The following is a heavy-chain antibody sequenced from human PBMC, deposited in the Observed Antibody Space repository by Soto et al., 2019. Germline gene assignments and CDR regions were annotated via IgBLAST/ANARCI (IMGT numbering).Heavy chain of an antibody. D-gene: IGHD5-12*01. CDR1: GFTFSSYS. CDR2: ISSSSSTI. V-gene: IGHV3-48*02. J-gene: IGHJ6*02. Sequence: GGSLRLSCGASGFTFSSYSMNWVRQAPGKGLEWISYISSSSSTIFYADSVKGRFTISRDNDKNSLYLQMNNLRDEDTAVYFCAREGRYSGSDYFDVWGQGTTVTVSS. CDR3: AREGRYSGSDYFDV.